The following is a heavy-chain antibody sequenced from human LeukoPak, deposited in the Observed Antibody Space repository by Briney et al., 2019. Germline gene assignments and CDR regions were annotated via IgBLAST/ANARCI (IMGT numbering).Heavy chain of an antibody. D-gene: IGHD2-2*01. Sequence: GGSLRLSCAASGFTFSAYQMNWVRQAPGKGLEWVSYIDDSGSTKHYADSVKGRFTISRDNSKNTLYLQMNSLRAEDTAIYYCAKVCGSSCYYPEYWGQGTLVTVSS. J-gene: IGHJ4*02. V-gene: IGHV3-48*03. CDR3: AKVCGSSCYYPEY. CDR2: IDDSGSTK. CDR1: GFTFSAYQ.